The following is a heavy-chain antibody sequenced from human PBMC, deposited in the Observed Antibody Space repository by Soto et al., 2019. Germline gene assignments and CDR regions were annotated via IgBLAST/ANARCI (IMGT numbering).Heavy chain of an antibody. J-gene: IGHJ4*02. CDR2: IYSGGST. Sequence: GGSLRLSCAASGFTVSSTYMSWVRQAPGKGLEWVSVIYSGGSTYYADSVKGRFTISRDNSKNTLYLQMNSLRAEDTAVYYCERRIVATETFDYWGQGTLVTVSS. CDR3: ERRIVATETFDY. D-gene: IGHD5-12*01. CDR1: GFTVSSTY. V-gene: IGHV3-53*01.